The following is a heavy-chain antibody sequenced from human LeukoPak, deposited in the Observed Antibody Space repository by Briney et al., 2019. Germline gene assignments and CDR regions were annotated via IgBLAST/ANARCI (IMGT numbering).Heavy chain of an antibody. Sequence: GGSLRLSCGASGFPFRSYAMSWVRQAPGKGLQWVSAIRGSGGSTYYADSVKGRFTITRDNSKNTLYLQMNSLRAEDTAVYYCAKVDQLLPDYWGQGTLVTVSS. CDR2: IRGSGGST. V-gene: IGHV3-23*01. D-gene: IGHD2-2*01. CDR3: AKVDQLLPDY. J-gene: IGHJ4*02. CDR1: GFPFRSYA.